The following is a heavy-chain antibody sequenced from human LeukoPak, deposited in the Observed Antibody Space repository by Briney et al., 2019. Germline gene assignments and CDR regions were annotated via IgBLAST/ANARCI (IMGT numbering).Heavy chain of an antibody. Sequence: GGSLRLSCAASGFTFDDYAMHWVRHAPGKGLEWVSGISWNRGSIGYADSVKGRFTISRDNAKNSLYLQMNSLRAEDTALYYCAKEGLYKWELLRGVYFDYWGQGTLVTVSS. CDR1: GFTFDDYA. CDR3: AKEGLYKWELLRGVYFDY. V-gene: IGHV3-9*01. J-gene: IGHJ4*02. D-gene: IGHD1-26*01. CDR2: ISWNRGSI.